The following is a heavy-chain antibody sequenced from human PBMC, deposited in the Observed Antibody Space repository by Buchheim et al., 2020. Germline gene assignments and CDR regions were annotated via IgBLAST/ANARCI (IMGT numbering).Heavy chain of an antibody. D-gene: IGHD6-6*01. Sequence: QVQLVESGGGVVQPGRSLRLSCAASGFTFSSYGMHWVRQAPGKGLEWVAVISYDGSNKYYADSVKGRFTLSRDNSKNTLYLQMNSLRAEDTAVYYCAKDREVSSSFPGHYGMDVWGQGTT. V-gene: IGHV3-30*18. CDR2: ISYDGSNK. J-gene: IGHJ6*02. CDR1: GFTFSSYG. CDR3: AKDREVSSSFPGHYGMDV.